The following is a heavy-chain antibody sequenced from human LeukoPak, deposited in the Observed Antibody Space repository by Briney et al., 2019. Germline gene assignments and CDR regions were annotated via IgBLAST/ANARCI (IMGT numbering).Heavy chain of an antibody. J-gene: IGHJ4*02. CDR2: ISGSGGHT. CDR3: ASISYSSGWYNGFGY. CDR1: GFTFSTYA. D-gene: IGHD6-19*01. V-gene: IGHV3-23*01. Sequence: PGGSLRLSCAASGFTFSTYAMSWVRQGPGKGLEWVSAISGSGGHTYYADAVKGRFTISRDFSKDTVYLQMNSLRAEDTAVYYCASISYSSGWYNGFGYWGQGTLVTVSS.